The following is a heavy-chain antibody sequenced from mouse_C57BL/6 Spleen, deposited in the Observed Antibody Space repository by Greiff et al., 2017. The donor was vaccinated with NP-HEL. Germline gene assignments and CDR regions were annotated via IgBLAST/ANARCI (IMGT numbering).Heavy chain of an antibody. V-gene: IGHV1-81*01. CDR1: GYTFTSYG. J-gene: IGHJ4*01. D-gene: IGHD2-5*01. CDR3: ARGSNEGDYYAMDY. Sequence: QVQLQQSGAELARPGASVKLSCKASGYTFTSYGISWVKQRTGQGLEWIGEIYPRSGNTYYNEKFKGKATLTADKSSSTAYMELRSLTSEDSAVYVCARGSNEGDYYAMDYWGQGTSVTVSS. CDR2: IYPRSGNT.